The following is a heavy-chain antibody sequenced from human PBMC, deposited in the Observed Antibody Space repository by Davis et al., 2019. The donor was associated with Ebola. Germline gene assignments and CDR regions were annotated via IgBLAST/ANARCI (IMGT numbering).Heavy chain of an antibody. CDR3: ARARMYYYDSSGYP. V-gene: IGHV3-48*04. CDR2: ISSSGSTI. Sequence: LSLTCAASGFTFSSYSMNWVRQAPGKGLEWVSYISSSGSTIYYADSVKGRFTISRDNAKNSLYLQMNSLRAEDTAVYYCARARMYYYDSSGYPWGQGTLVTVSS. D-gene: IGHD3-22*01. J-gene: IGHJ5*02. CDR1: GFTFSSYS.